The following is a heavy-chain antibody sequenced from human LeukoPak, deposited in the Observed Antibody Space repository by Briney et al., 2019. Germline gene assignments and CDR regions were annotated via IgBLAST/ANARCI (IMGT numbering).Heavy chain of an antibody. CDR1: GGSISSYY. J-gene: IGHJ4*02. CDR3: ASWPIFDY. Sequence: SETLSLTCTVSGGSISSYYWSWIRQPPGKGLEWIGEINHSGSTNYNPSLKSRVTISVDTSKNQFSLKLSSVTAADTAVYYCASWPIFDYWGQGTLVTVSS. D-gene: IGHD3-3*01. CDR2: INHSGST. V-gene: IGHV4-34*01.